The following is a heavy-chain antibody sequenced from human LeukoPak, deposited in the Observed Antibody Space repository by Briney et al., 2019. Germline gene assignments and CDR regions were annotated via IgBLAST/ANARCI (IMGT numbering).Heavy chain of an antibody. D-gene: IGHD6-19*01. Sequence: ASVKVSCKASGYTFTSYGISWVRQAPGQGLEWMGWINPNSGGTNYAQKFQGRVTMTRDTSISTAYMELSRLRSDDTAVYYCAREIAVAAYYFDYWGQGTLVTVSS. J-gene: IGHJ4*02. CDR3: AREIAVAAYYFDY. CDR2: INPNSGGT. CDR1: GYTFTSYG. V-gene: IGHV1-2*02.